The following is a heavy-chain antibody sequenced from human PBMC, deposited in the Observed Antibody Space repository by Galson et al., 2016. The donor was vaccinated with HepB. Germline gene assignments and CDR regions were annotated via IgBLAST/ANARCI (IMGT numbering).Heavy chain of an antibody. CDR1: GGSISIYF. CDR2: IYYIGTA. Sequence: SETLSLTCTVSGGSISIYFWSWIRQPPGKGLEWIVHIYYIGTANYNPSLKSRVIMSVDTSKNQFSLNLSSVTAADTAVYYCARVTVTNISFDDWGQGTLVTVS. J-gene: IGHJ4*02. V-gene: IGHV4-59*01. CDR3: ARVTVTNISFDD. D-gene: IGHD4-17*01.